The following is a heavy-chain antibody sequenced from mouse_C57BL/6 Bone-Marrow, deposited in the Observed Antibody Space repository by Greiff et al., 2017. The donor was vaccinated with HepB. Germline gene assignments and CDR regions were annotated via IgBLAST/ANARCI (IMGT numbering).Heavy chain of an antibody. CDR2: IDPSDSYT. CDR3: ARGTAY. CDR1: GYTFTSYW. Sequence: QVQLKQPGAELVMPGASVKLSCKASGYTFTSYWMHWVKQRPGQGLEWIGEIDPSDSYTNYNQKFKGKSTLTVDKSSSTAYMQLSSLTSEDSAVYYCARGTAYWGQGTLVTVSA. D-gene: IGHD3-3*01. J-gene: IGHJ3*01. V-gene: IGHV1-69*01.